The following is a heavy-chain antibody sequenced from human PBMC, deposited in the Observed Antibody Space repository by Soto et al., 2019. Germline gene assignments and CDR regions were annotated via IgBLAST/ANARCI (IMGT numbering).Heavy chain of an antibody. J-gene: IGHJ4*02. D-gene: IGHD2-15*01. Sequence: SETLSLTCTVSGGSISSGDYYWSWIRQPPGKGLEWIRYIYYSGSTYYNPSLKSRVTISVDTSKNQFSLKLSSVTAADTGVYYCARVNGGNLDYWGQGTLVTVSS. V-gene: IGHV4-30-4*01. CDR3: ARVNGGNLDY. CDR1: GGSISSGDYY. CDR2: IYYSGST.